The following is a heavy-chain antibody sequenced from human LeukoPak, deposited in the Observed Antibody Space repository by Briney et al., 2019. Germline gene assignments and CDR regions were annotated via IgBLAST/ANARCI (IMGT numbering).Heavy chain of an antibody. V-gene: IGHV4-59*01. J-gene: IGHJ4*02. CDR2: IYYGGST. Sequence: HSETLSLTCSVSGDSINSNYWSWMRQPPGKGLEWIGYIYYGGSTNYNPSLKSRVSMSVDTSKNQFSLNLSSVTAADTAVYHCARLLAGCPGGRCRAHFDYWGQGTLVTVSS. D-gene: IGHD2-15*01. CDR3: ARLLAGCPGGRCRAHFDY. CDR1: GDSINSNY.